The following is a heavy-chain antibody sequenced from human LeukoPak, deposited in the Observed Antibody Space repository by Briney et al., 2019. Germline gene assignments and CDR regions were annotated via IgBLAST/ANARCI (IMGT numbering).Heavy chain of an antibody. Sequence: GGSLRLSCAASGFTFSSYGMSWVRQAPGKGLEWVSAISGSGGSTYYADSVKGRFTISRDNSKNTLYLQMSSLTAADTAVYYCARDLDIVVVVAATGGNWFDPWGQGTLVTVSS. CDR3: ARDLDIVVVVAATGGNWFDP. J-gene: IGHJ5*02. CDR2: ISGSGGST. D-gene: IGHD2-15*01. V-gene: IGHV3-23*01. CDR1: GFTFSSYG.